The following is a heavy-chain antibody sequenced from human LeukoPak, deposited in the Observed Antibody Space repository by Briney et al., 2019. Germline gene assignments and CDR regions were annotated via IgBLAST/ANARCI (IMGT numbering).Heavy chain of an antibody. D-gene: IGHD6-6*01. J-gene: IGHJ5*02. CDR2: ISSSGGST. CDR3: AKGYSSSSVRWFDP. CDR1: GFTFSSYA. V-gene: IGHV3-23*01. Sequence: PGGSLRLPCAASGFTFSSYAMSWVRQAPGKGLEWVSTISSSGGSTYYADSVKGRFTISRDNSKNTLYLQMNSLRAEDTAVYYCAKGYSSSSVRWFDPWGQGTLVTVSS.